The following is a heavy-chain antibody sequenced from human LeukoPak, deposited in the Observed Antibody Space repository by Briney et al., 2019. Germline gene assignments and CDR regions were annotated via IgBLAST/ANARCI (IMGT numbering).Heavy chain of an antibody. CDR2: ISSSGTTI. Sequence: GGSLRLSCAASGFTFSDYYMSWIRQAPGKGLEWVSYISSSGTTIYYADSVKGRFTISGDNAKNSLYLQMNSLRAEDTAVYYCARDLYISGWYSNSWGQGTLVTVSS. V-gene: IGHV3-11*01. J-gene: IGHJ5*02. CDR1: GFTFSDYY. D-gene: IGHD6-19*01. CDR3: ARDLYISGWYSNS.